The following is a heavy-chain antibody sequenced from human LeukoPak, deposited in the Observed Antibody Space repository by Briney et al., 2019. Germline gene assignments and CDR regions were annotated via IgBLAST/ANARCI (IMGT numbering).Heavy chain of an antibody. V-gene: IGHV4-34*01. D-gene: IGHD3-16*01. Sequence: PSETLSLTRAVYGLSFSNYYWTWIRQPPGKGLEWIGEINHSGSTNYNPSLKSRVTISVDTSKNQFSLKLSSVTAADTAVYYCARGRGRINDYWGQGTLVTVSS. CDR3: ARGRGRINDY. CDR2: INHSGST. J-gene: IGHJ4*02. CDR1: GLSFSNYY.